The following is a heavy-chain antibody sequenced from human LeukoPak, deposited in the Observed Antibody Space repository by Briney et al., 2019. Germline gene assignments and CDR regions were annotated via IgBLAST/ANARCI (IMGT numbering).Heavy chain of an antibody. Sequence: GGSLRLSCAASGFTFSSYSMNWVSQAPGKGLEWVSSISSSSSHIYYADSVKGRFTISRDNAKNSLYLQMNSLRAEDTAVYYCARDHTVGQWPTHFDYWGQGTLLTVSS. J-gene: IGHJ4*02. V-gene: IGHV3-21*01. CDR2: ISSSSSHI. CDR3: ARDHTVGQWPTHFDY. CDR1: GFTFSSYS. D-gene: IGHD6-19*01.